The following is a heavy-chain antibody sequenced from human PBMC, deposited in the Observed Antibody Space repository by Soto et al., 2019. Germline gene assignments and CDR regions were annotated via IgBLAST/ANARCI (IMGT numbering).Heavy chain of an antibody. Sequence: LETLSLTCTVSGSSISGHYWSWIRQPPGKGLQYIGYISYSGSTNYNPSLKSRVTISVDTSNNQFSLRLSSVTAADTAVYYCARDVGLQHDTGYYDFWSGKNNWFDPWGQGILVTVS. J-gene: IGHJ5*02. V-gene: IGHV4-59*11. CDR2: ISYSGST. CDR1: GSSISGHY. D-gene: IGHD3-3*01. CDR3: ARDVGLQHDTGYYDFWSGKNNWFDP.